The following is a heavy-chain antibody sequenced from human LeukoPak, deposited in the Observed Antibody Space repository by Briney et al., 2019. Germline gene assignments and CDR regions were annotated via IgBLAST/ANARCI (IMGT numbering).Heavy chain of an antibody. V-gene: IGHV3-30*03. CDR2: ISYDGSIK. J-gene: IGHJ4*02. Sequence: GRSLRLSCAASGFTFSTHGMHWVRQAPGKGLEWIVLISYDGSIKYYADSVKGRFTISRDNSKNTVFLQMNSLRAEDTAVYYCARDRLPQGGGFDYWGQGTLVTVSS. D-gene: IGHD3-16*01. CDR3: ARDRLPQGGGFDY. CDR1: GFTFSTHG.